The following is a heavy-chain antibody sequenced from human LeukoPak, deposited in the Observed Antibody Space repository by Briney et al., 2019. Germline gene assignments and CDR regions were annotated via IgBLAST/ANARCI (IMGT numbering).Heavy chain of an antibody. V-gene: IGHV1-2*02. CDR3: AKANPLYCSSTTCLFDY. CDR1: GYTFTGYY. J-gene: IGHJ4*02. Sequence: ASVKVSCKASGYTFTGYYMHWVRQVAGQGFEWMGWFNPNSGDTNYAQKFQGRVTMTRDTSISTAHMELSRLRSDDTAVYYCAKANPLYCSSTTCLFDYWGQGTLVTVSS. CDR2: FNPNSGDT. D-gene: IGHD2-2*01.